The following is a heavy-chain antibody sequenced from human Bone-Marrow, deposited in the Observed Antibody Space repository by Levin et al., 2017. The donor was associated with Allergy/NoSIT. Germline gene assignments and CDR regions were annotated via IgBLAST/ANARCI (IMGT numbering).Heavy chain of an antibody. V-gene: IGHV4-39*01. J-gene: IGHJ4*02. CDR1: GGSMSSSAFY. CDR2: IYYSGST. Sequence: KSSETLSLTCSVSGGSMSSSAFYWGWIRQPPGKGLEWIGSIYYSGSTYYNPSLKSRVTVSADTSKNQFSLKLSSVTAADTAVYYCYASGTYYSGFDYWGQGTLVTVSS. D-gene: IGHD3-10*01. CDR3: YASGTYYSGFDY.